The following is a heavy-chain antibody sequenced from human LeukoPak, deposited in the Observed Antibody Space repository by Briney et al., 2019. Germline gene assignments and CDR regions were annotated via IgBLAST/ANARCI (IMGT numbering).Heavy chain of an antibody. V-gene: IGHV3-23*01. J-gene: IGHJ5*02. CDR2: ISGSGGST. CDR3: ARGASTDTGWFDP. Sequence: GGSLRLSCAASGFTFSSYAMSWVRQAPGKGLEWVSAISGSGGSTYYADSVKGRFTISRDSAKNTLFLQMNSLRVEDTAVYYCARGASTDTGWFDPWGQGTLVTVSS. D-gene: IGHD2-2*01. CDR1: GFTFSSYA.